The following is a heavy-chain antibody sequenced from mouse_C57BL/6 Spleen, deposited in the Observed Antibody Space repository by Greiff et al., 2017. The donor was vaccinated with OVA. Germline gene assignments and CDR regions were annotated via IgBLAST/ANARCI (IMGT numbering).Heavy chain of an antibody. CDR1: GYAFSSSW. D-gene: IGHD2-5*01. Sequence: QVQLQQSGPELVKPGASVKISCKASGYAFSSSWMNWVKQRPGQGLEWIGRIYPGDGDTNYNGKFQGKATLTADKSSSTAYMQLSSLTSEDSAVYCCARGSNYDYFDYWGQGTTLTVSS. CDR2: IYPGDGDT. J-gene: IGHJ2*01. CDR3: ARGSNYDYFDY. V-gene: IGHV1-82*01.